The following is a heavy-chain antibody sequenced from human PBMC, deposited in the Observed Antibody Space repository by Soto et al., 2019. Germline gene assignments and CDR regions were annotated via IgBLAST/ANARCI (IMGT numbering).Heavy chain of an antibody. D-gene: IGHD6-19*01. V-gene: IGHV1-69*01. CDR1: GDTFSNYA. Sequence: QVQLVQSGAEVKNPGSSVKLSCKASGDTFSNYAFSWVRQAPGQGLEWMGGIIPMFGKPNYADNLQGRVTFTADESTNTDYIELTSLRSEDTAVYFCARPYRSVYYSGAWFWGQGTVVTVSA. CDR3: ARPYRSVYYSGAWF. CDR2: IIPMFGKP. J-gene: IGHJ4*02.